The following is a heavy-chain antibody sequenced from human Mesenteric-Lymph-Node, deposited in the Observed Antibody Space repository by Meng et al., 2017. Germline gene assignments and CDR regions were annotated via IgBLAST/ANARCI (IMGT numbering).Heavy chain of an antibody. D-gene: IGHD1-26*01. Sequence: SETLSLTCTVSGGSISSGSYYWSWIRQPAGKGLEWIGRIYTSGSTNYNPSLKSRVTISVDTSKNQFSLKLSSVTAADTAVYYCARGGKVGATTYFQHWGQGTLVTVSS. CDR3: ARGGKVGATTYFQH. J-gene: IGHJ1*01. CDR2: IYTSGST. V-gene: IGHV4-61*02. CDR1: GGSISSGSYY.